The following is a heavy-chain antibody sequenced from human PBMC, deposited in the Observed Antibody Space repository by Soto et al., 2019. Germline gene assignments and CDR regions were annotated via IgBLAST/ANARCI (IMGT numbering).Heavy chain of an antibody. Sequence: SSVKVSSKXSGGTFSSYAISWVRQDPGQGLEWMGGIIPIFGTANYAQKFQGRVTITADKSTSTAYMELSSLRSEDTAVYYCARDIIGELLRRYDAFDIWGQGTMVTVS. V-gene: IGHV1-69*06. D-gene: IGHD1-26*01. J-gene: IGHJ3*02. CDR3: ARDIIGELLRRYDAFDI. CDR1: GGTFSSYA. CDR2: IIPIFGTA.